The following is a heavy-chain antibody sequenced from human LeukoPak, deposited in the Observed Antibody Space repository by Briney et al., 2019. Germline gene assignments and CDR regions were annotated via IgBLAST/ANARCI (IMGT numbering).Heavy chain of an antibody. V-gene: IGHV1-18*01. J-gene: IGHJ4*02. CDR1: GGTFSSYA. Sequence: ASVKVSCKASGGTFSSYAISWVRQAPGQGLEWMGWISAYNGNTNYAQKLQGRVTMTTDTSTSTAYMELRSLRSDDTAVYYCARVLEWLQKWNPLDYWGQGTLVTVSS. CDR3: ARVLEWLQKWNPLDY. CDR2: ISAYNGNT. D-gene: IGHD5-24*01.